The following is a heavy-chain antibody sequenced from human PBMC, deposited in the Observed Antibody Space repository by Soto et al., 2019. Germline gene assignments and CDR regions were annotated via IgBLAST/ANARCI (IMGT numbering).Heavy chain of an antibody. V-gene: IGHV4-39*01. CDR2: IYYSGST. J-gene: IGHJ5*02. D-gene: IGHD2-15*01. CDR3: ARHGGDCSGGSCYLNWFDP. CDR1: GGSISSSSYY. Sequence: QLQLQESGPGLVKPSETLSPTCTVSGGSISSSSYYWGWIRQPPGKGLEWIGSIYYSGSTYYNPSLKSRVTISVDTSKNQFSLKLSSVTAADTAVYYCARHGGDCSGGSCYLNWFDPWGQGTLVTVSS.